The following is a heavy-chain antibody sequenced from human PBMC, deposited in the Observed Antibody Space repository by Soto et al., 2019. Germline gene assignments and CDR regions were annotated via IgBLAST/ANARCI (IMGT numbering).Heavy chain of an antibody. J-gene: IGHJ6*02. CDR2: IIPIFGTA. CDR3: ARELNYDFWSGSDGMDV. V-gene: IGHV1-69*13. Sequence: GASVKVSCKASGGTFSSYAIRWVRQAPGQGLEWMGGIIPIFGTANYAQKFQGRVTITADESTSTAYMELSSLRSEDTAVYYCARELNYDFWSGSDGMDVWGQGTTVTVSS. CDR1: GGTFSSYA. D-gene: IGHD3-3*01.